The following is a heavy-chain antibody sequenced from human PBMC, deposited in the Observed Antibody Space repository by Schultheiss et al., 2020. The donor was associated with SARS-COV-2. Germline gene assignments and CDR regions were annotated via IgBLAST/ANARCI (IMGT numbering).Heavy chain of an antibody. CDR3: AREGMVRGPFDY. D-gene: IGHD3-10*01. Sequence: GGSLRLSCAASGFTFSSYSMNWVRQAPGKGLEWVSAISGSGGSTYYADSVKGRFTISRDNSKNTLYLQMGSLRAEDTAVYYCAREGMVRGPFDYWGQGTLVTVSS. CDR1: GFTFSSYS. J-gene: IGHJ4*02. V-gene: IGHV3-23*01. CDR2: ISGSGGST.